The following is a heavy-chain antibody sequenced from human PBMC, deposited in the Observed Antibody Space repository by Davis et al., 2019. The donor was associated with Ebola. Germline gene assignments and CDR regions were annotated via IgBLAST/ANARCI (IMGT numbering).Heavy chain of an antibody. CDR2: IYYSGST. V-gene: IGHV4-59*08. CDR3: ARRGTSSWYAGWFDP. CDR1: GGSISSYY. Sequence: MPSETLSLTCTVPGGSISSYYWSWIRQPPGKGLEWFGHIYYSGSTNYNPSLKSRVTISVETSKNQFSLKLSSVTAADTAMYYCARRGTSSWYAGWFDPWGQGTLVTVSS. J-gene: IGHJ5*02. D-gene: IGHD6-13*01.